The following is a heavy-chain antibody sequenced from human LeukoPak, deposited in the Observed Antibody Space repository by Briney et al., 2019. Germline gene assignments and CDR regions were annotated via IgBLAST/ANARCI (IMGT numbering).Heavy chain of an antibody. Sequence: GESLKISCRGSGYSFTSYWIGWVRQMPGKGLEWMGIIYPGDSDTRYSPSFQGQVTISADKSISTAYLQWSSLKASDIAMYYCARPLAASGEGFDYWGQGTLVTVSS. CDR3: ARPLAASGEGFDY. CDR2: IYPGDSDT. CDR1: GYSFTSYW. V-gene: IGHV5-51*01. D-gene: IGHD6-6*01. J-gene: IGHJ4*02.